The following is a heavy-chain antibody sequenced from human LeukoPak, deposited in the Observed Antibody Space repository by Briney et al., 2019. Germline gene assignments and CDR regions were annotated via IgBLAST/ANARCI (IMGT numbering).Heavy chain of an antibody. CDR2: INGDGSST. Sequence: GGSLRLSCAASGFTFSSYWMHWVRQAPGKGLVWVSRINGDGSSTNYADSVKGRFTISRGNAENTLYLQMNSLRAEDTAVYYCARKAAGLTFDYWGQGTLVTVSS. J-gene: IGHJ4*02. CDR1: GFTFSSYW. CDR3: ARKAAGLTFDY. V-gene: IGHV3-74*01. D-gene: IGHD6-13*01.